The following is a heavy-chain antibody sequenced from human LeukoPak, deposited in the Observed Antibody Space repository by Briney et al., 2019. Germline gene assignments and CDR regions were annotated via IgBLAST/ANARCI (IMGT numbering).Heavy chain of an antibody. Sequence: GESLKISCKGSGYSFTSYWIGWVRQMPGKGLEWMRIIYPGDSDTRYSPSFQGQVTISADKSISTAYLQWSSLKASDTAMYYCARLPMTTVVHNWFDPWGQGTLVTVSS. D-gene: IGHD4-23*01. J-gene: IGHJ5*02. CDR3: ARLPMTTVVHNWFDP. CDR1: GYSFTSYW. CDR2: IYPGDSDT. V-gene: IGHV5-51*01.